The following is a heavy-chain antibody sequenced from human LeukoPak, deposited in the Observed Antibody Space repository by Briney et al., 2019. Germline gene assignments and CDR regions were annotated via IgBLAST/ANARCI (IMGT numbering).Heavy chain of an antibody. D-gene: IGHD3-22*01. V-gene: IGHV5-51*01. J-gene: IGHJ4*02. CDR2: IYPGDSDT. Sequence: ESLKISCKGSGSRFTSYWIGWVRQIPGKGLEWMGIIYPGDSDTRYSPSVQGQVTISADKSISTAYLQWSSLKASDTAMYYCARNTYYYDSSGYYSDYWGQGTLVTVSS. CDR1: GSRFTSYW. CDR3: ARNTYYYDSSGYYSDY.